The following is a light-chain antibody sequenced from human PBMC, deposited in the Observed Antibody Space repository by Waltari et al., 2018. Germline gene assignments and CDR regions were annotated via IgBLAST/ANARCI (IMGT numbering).Light chain of an antibody. CDR1: QSVRTY. Sequence: EIVLTQSPATLSLSPGERATPSCRASQSVRTYLAWYQPRPGQAPRLLIYDASNRATDIPARFSGSGSGTDFTLTISSLQPEDFAVYYCQERSNWPGGAFGGGTKVEIK. J-gene: IGKJ4*01. V-gene: IGKV3-11*01. CDR2: DAS. CDR3: QERSNWPGGA.